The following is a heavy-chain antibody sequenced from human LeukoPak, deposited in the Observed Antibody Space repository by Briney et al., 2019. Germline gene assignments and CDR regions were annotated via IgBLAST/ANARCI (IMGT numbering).Heavy chain of an antibody. CDR2: IIPIFGTA. CDR3: ARDGNIYYGSGSFPHLNWFDP. CDR1: GGTFSSYA. J-gene: IGHJ5*02. V-gene: IGHV1-69*06. D-gene: IGHD3-10*01. Sequence: ASVKVSCKASGGTFSSYAISWVRQAPGQGLEWMGGIIPIFGTANYAQKFQGRVTITADKSTSTAYMELSSLRSEDTAVYYCARDGNIYYGSGSFPHLNWFDPWGQGTLVTVSS.